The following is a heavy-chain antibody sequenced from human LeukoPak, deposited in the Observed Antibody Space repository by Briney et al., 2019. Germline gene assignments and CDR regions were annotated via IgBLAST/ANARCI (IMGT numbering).Heavy chain of an antibody. CDR2: IYTSGST. J-gene: IGHJ5*02. V-gene: IGHV4-4*07. CDR1: GGSFSGYY. Sequence: PSETLSLTCAVYGGSFSGYYWSWIRQPPGKGLEWIGRIYTSGSTNYNPSLKSRVTMSVDTSKNQFSLKLSSVTAADTAVYYCARDEADWFDPWGQGTLVTVSS. CDR3: ARDEADWFDP.